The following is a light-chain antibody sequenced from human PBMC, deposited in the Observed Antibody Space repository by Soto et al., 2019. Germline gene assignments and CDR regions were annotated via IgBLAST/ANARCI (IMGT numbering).Light chain of an antibody. CDR1: SNDVGAYNY. V-gene: IGLV2-14*01. Sequence: QSVLTQPASVSGSPGQSITISCTGTSNDVGAYNYVSWYQQHPGKAPKLVIYEVSHRPSGISDRFSGSKSGNTASLTISGLQVEDEADYYCASYATGSPYVFG. CDR3: ASYATGSPYV. CDR2: EVS. J-gene: IGLJ1*01.